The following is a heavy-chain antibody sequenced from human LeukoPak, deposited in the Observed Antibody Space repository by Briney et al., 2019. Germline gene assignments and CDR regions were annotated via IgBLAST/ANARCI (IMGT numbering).Heavy chain of an antibody. CDR1: GFTFSSYA. CDR2: ISYDGSNK. J-gene: IGHJ6*02. Sequence: GGSLRLSCAASGFTFSSYAMHWVRQAPGKGLEWVAVISYDGSNKYYADSVKGRFTISRDNSKNTLYLQMNSLRAEDTAVYYCARDQIRGSSSWYLYYYYYGMDVWGQGTTVTVSS. CDR3: ARDQIRGSSSWYLYYYYYGMDV. V-gene: IGHV3-30*04. D-gene: IGHD6-13*01.